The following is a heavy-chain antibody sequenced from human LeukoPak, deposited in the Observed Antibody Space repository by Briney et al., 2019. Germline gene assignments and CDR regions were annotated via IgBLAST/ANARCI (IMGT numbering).Heavy chain of an antibody. V-gene: IGHV1-2*04. Sequence: GASVKVSCKASGYTFTCYYMHWVRQAPGQGVEWMGWINPNSGGTNYAQKFQGWVTMTRDTSISTAYMELSRLRSDDTAVYCCARADIRVGGPYYGMDVWGKGTTVTVPS. D-gene: IGHD2-15*01. CDR2: INPNSGGT. CDR3: ARADIRVGGPYYGMDV. CDR1: GYTFTCYY. J-gene: IGHJ6*04.